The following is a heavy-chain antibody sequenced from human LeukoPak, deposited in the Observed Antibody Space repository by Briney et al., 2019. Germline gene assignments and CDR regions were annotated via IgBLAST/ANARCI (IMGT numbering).Heavy chain of an antibody. CDR2: ISGSGGST. J-gene: IGHJ4*02. Sequence: GGSLRLSCAASGFTFSSYAMSWVRQAPGKGLEWVSAISGSGGSTYYADSVKGRFTISRDNSKNTLYLQMNSLRAEDTAVYYCAKGVTMIGRVSLYYFVYWGQGTLVTVSS. CDR1: GFTFSSYA. V-gene: IGHV3-23*01. D-gene: IGHD3-22*01. CDR3: AKGVTMIGRVSLYYFVY.